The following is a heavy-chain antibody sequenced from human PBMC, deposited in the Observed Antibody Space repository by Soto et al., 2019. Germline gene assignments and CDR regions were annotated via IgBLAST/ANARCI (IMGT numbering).Heavy chain of an antibody. D-gene: IGHD3-3*01. V-gene: IGHV3-11*01. CDR3: AKSRAQYYVFGRGYLLDF. CDR2: ISSSGSTR. J-gene: IGHJ4*02. CDR1: GFTFSDYY. Sequence: GGSLRLSCAASGFTFSDYYMSWIRQAPGKGPEWVSYISSSGSTRYYADSVKGRFTISRDNSKNTLNLQMNSLRAEDTAVYYCAKSRAQYYVFGRGYLLDFWGQGTLVTVSS.